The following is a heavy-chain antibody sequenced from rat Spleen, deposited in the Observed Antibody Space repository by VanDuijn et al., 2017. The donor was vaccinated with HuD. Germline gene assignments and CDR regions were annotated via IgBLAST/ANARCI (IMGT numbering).Heavy chain of an antibody. V-gene: IGHV5S10*01. CDR1: GFTFSDYA. Sequence: EVQLVESGGGLVQPGNSLKLSCAASGFTFSDYAMAWVRQSPKKGLEWVATIIYDGSSTYYRDSVKGRFTISRNNAKNPLYLQMDSLRSEETATYSGATTYYGSYYEGVMDAWGQGASVTVSS. J-gene: IGHJ4*01. D-gene: IGHD1-12*02. CDR2: IIYDGSST. CDR3: ATTYYGSYYEGVMDA.